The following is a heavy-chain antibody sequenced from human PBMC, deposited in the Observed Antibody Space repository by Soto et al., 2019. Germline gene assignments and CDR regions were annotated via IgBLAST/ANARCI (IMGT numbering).Heavy chain of an antibody. J-gene: IGHJ5*02. Sequence: GGSLRLSCAASGFTFSSYAMSWVRQAPGKGLEWVSAISGSGGSTYYADSVKGRFTISRDNSKNTLYLQMNSLRAEDTAVYYCAKDRIVYGGNSGWFDPWGQGTLVTSPQ. CDR1: GFTFSSYA. CDR3: AKDRIVYGGNSGWFDP. V-gene: IGHV3-23*01. D-gene: IGHD4-17*01. CDR2: ISGSGGST.